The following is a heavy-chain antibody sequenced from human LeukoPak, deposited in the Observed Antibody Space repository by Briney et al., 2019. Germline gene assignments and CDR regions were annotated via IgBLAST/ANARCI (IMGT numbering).Heavy chain of an antibody. CDR1: GFRFSNYE. J-gene: IGHJ4*02. Sequence: GGSLRLSCAASGFRFSNYEMNWVRQAPGKGLEWLSYISSTGTTIYYADSVEGRFTISRDNAKNSLYLQMNSLRAEETAVYYCARDSGSSGWYDYDYWGQGTLVTVSS. CDR2: ISSTGTTI. CDR3: ARDSGSSGWYDYDY. D-gene: IGHD6-19*01. V-gene: IGHV3-48*03.